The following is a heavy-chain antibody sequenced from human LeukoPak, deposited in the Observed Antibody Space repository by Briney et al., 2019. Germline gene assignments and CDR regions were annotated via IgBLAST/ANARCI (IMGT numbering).Heavy chain of an antibody. CDR3: ARVGVTTIAPIIDY. CDR2: IYYIGNT. V-gene: IGHV4-39*07. Sequence: SETLSLTCTVSGGSISSSSYYWGWLRQPPGKGLEWIGSIYYIGNTYYNPSLKSRVTISADTSKNQFSLKLSSVTAADTAVYYCARVGVTTIAPIIDYWGQGTLVTVSS. D-gene: IGHD4-11*01. CDR1: GGSISSSSYY. J-gene: IGHJ4*02.